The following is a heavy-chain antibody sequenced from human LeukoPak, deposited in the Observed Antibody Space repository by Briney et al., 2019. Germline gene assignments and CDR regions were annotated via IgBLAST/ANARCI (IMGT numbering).Heavy chain of an antibody. Sequence: GGSLRLSCAASGFPLSRYSMNWVPQAPGKGLEWVSSISSSSTYISYAESVKGRFTISRDNAKNSLYLQMNSLRAEDTAVYYCARDRGNSFGWGQGTLVTVSS. CDR2: ISSSSTYI. J-gene: IGHJ4*02. CDR3: ARDRGNSFG. V-gene: IGHV3-21*01. CDR1: GFPLSRYS. D-gene: IGHD4-23*01.